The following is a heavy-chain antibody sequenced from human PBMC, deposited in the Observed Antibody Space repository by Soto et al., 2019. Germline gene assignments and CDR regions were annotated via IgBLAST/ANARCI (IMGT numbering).Heavy chain of an antibody. Sequence: GASLKISCAASGFTFSSYAMSWVRQAPGKGLEWVSAISGSGGSTYYADSVKGRFTISRDNSKNTMYLQMNSLRAEDTAVYYCAKDKLYGSGSYYNYYFDYWGQGTLVTVSS. CDR3: AKDKLYGSGSYYNYYFDY. J-gene: IGHJ4*02. CDR2: ISGSGGST. D-gene: IGHD3-10*01. CDR1: GFTFSSYA. V-gene: IGHV3-23*01.